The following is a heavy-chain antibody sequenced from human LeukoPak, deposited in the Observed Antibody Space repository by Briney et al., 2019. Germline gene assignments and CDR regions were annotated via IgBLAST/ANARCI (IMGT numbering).Heavy chain of an antibody. CDR2: ISSSGSTI. J-gene: IGHJ6*03. Sequence: SGGSPRLSCAASAFTFSSYEMNWVRQAPGKGLEWVSYISSSGSTIYYADSVKGRFTISRDNAKNSLYLQMNSLRAEDTAVYYCAIGPYGFEDYYYYYMDVWGKGTTVTISS. CDR3: AIGPYGFEDYYYYYMDV. D-gene: IGHD5-12*01. V-gene: IGHV3-48*03. CDR1: AFTFSSYE.